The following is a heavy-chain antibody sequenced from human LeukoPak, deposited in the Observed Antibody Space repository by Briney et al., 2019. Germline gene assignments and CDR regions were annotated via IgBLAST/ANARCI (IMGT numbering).Heavy chain of an antibody. CDR2: IYYSGST. Sequence: SETLSLTCTVSGGSISSSSYYWGWIRQPPGKGLEWIGSIYYSGSTYYNPSLKSRVTISVDTSKNQFSLKLSSVTAADTAVYYCAMILREGSGWPGGYYYYYMDVWGKGTTVTVSS. CDR1: GGSISSSSYY. D-gene: IGHD6-19*01. V-gene: IGHV4-39*07. J-gene: IGHJ6*03. CDR3: AMILREGSGWPGGYYYYYMDV.